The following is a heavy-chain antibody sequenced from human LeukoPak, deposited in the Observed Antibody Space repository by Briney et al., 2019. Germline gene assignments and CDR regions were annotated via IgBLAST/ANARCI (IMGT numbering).Heavy chain of an antibody. Sequence: PGGSLRLSCAASGFTFSSYSMNWVRQAPGKGLEWVSSISSSSSYIYYADSVKGRFTISRDNAKNSLYLQMNSLRAEGTAVYYCARGRYSGYVWSLVRDYYGMDVWGQGTTVTVSS. J-gene: IGHJ6*02. V-gene: IGHV3-21*01. CDR3: ARGRYSGYVWSLVRDYYGMDV. CDR2: ISSSSSYI. CDR1: GFTFSSYS. D-gene: IGHD5-12*01.